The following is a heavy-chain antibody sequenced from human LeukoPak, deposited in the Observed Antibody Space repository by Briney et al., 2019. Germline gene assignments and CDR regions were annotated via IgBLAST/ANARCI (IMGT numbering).Heavy chain of an antibody. CDR2: IIPIFGTA. V-gene: IGHV1-69*05. J-gene: IGHJ4*02. CDR3: ARGADYCSSTSCYTTDYFDC. D-gene: IGHD2-2*02. CDR1: GGTFSSYA. Sequence: SVKVSCKASGGTFSSYAISWVRQAPGQGLEWMGGIIPIFGTANYAQKFQGRVTITTDESTSTAYMELSSLRSEDTAVYYCARGADYCSSTSCYTTDYFDCWGQGTLVTVSS.